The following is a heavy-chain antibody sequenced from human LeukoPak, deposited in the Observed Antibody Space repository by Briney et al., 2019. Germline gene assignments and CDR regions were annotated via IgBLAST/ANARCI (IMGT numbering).Heavy chain of an antibody. D-gene: IGHD3-10*01. Sequence: SETLSLTCTVSGVSISSSNSYWGWIRQPPGKGLEWIGSIYYSGNTYYNASLKSQVSISIDTSKNQFSLKLSSVTAADTAVYYCARASVYRREYYYGSGSYYYFDYWGQGTLVTVSS. CDR3: ARASVYRREYYYGSGSYYYFDY. CDR1: GVSISSSNSY. CDR2: IYYSGNT. J-gene: IGHJ4*02. V-gene: IGHV4-39*01.